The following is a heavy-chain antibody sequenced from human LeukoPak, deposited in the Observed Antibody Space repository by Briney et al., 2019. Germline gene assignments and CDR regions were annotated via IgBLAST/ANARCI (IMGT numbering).Heavy chain of an antibody. CDR3: AKGGKWDVTPFDC. D-gene: IGHD1-26*01. CDR1: EFTFSSYS. J-gene: IGHJ4*02. CDR2: ITNSGNSK. V-gene: IGHV3-48*01. Sequence: GGSLRLSCAASEFTFSSYSMNWVRQAPGKGLEWVSYITNSGNSKSYADSVKGRFTISRDNSKNTLYLQVNSLRAEDTAVYYCAKGGKWDVTPFDCWGQGTLVTVSS.